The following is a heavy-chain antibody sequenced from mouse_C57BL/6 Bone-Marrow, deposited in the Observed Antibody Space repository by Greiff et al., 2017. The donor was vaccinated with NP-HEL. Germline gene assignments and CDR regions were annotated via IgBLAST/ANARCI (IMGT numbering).Heavy chain of an antibody. CDR3: ARDATNYYGSSYAMDY. J-gene: IGHJ4*01. Sequence: EVKLVESGGGLVQSGRSLRLSCATSGFTFSDFYMEWVRQAPGHGLEWIAASRNRANDSTTEYNASVKGRFIVSRDTSPSILYLPRNALRDEDTAIYYCARDATNYYGSSYAMDYWGQGTSVTVSS. CDR2: SRNRANDSTT. CDR1: GFTFSDFY. D-gene: IGHD1-1*01. V-gene: IGHV7-1*01.